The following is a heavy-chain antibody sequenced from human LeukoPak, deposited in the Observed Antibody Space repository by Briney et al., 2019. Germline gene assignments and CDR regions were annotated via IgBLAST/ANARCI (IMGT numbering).Heavy chain of an antibody. V-gene: IGHV3-48*03. CDR2: ISSSGSTI. Sequence: TGGSLRLSCAASGFTFSSYEMNWVRQAPGKGLEWVSYISSSGSTIYYADSVKGRFTISRDNAKNSMYLQMNNLRVEDTAVYYCARDLDSGIFDYWGQGTLVTVSS. D-gene: IGHD3-10*01. J-gene: IGHJ4*02. CDR1: GFTFSSYE. CDR3: ARDLDSGIFDY.